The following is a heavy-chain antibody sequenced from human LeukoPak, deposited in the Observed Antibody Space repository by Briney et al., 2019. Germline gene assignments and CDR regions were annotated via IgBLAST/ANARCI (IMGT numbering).Heavy chain of an antibody. CDR1: GFTFSSYA. CDR2: ISTSGGGT. V-gene: IGHV3-23*01. Sequence: SGGSLRLSCAASGFTFSSYAMSWVRQAPGKGLEWVSAISTSGGGTYYADSVKGRFTISRDNSKNTLYLQMNSLRAEDTAVYYCAKDSPRISVTGVEYFDHWGQGTLVTVSS. J-gene: IGHJ1*01. D-gene: IGHD4-11*01. CDR3: AKDSPRISVTGVEYFDH.